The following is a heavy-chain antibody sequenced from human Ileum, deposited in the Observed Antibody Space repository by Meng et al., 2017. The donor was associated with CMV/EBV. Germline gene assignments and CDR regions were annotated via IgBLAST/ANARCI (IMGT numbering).Heavy chain of an antibody. Sequence: GESLKISCAASGFTFSSYSMNWVRQAPGKGLVWVSRLNPMGSGISYADSVKGRFTISRDNAKNTLYLQMNSLRADDTAVYYCARYRSITESGVGLDSWGQGTLVTVSS. CDR3: ARYRSITESGVGLDS. J-gene: IGHJ4*02. CDR2: LNPMGSGI. D-gene: IGHD6-19*01. V-gene: IGHV3-74*01. CDR1: GFTFSSYS.